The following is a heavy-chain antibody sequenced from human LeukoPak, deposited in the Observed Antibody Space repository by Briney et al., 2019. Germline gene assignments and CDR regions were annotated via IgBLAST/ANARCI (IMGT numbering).Heavy chain of an antibody. V-gene: IGHV1-69*06. CDR3: AGAGERPQSFFDYYYMDV. CDR2: IIPIFGTA. J-gene: IGHJ6*03. D-gene: IGHD3-10*01. Sequence: GASVKVSCKASGYTFTGYYMRWVRQAPGQGLEWMGGIIPIFGTANYAQKFQGRVTITADKSTSTAYMELSSLRSEDTAVYYCAGAGERPQSFFDYYYMDVWGKGTTVTVSS. CDR1: GYTFTGYY.